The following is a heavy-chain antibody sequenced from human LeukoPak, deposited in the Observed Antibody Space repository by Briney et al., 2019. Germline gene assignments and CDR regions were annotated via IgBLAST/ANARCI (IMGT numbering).Heavy chain of an antibody. V-gene: IGHV1-2*02. CDR2: INPNSGGT. CDR1: GYTFTGYY. CDR3: ARGTYYDSSGYYPGHFDY. D-gene: IGHD3-22*01. Sequence: ASVKVSCKASGYTFTGYYMHWVRQAPGQGLEWMGWINPNSGGTNYAQKFQGRVTMTRDTSISTAYMELSRLRSDDTAVYYCARGTYYDSSGYYPGHFDYWGQGTLVTVSS. J-gene: IGHJ4*02.